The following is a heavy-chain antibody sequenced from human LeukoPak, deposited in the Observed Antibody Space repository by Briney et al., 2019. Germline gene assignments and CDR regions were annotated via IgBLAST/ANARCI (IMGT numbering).Heavy chain of an antibody. V-gene: IGHV1-69*13. CDR1: GGTFSSYA. CDR2: IIPIFGTA. Sequence: SVKVSCKASGGTFSSYAISWVRQAPGQGLEWMGGIIPIFGTANYAQKFRGRVTITADESTSTAYMELSSLRSEDTAVYYCASVYKYGMDVWGQGTTVTVSS. J-gene: IGHJ6*02. CDR3: ASVYKYGMDV.